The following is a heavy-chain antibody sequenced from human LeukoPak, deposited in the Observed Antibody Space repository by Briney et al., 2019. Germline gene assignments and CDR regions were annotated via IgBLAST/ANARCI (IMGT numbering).Heavy chain of an antibody. Sequence: GGSLRLSCVASGFISNPYWMAWFRQAPGQGLEWVANINQDGSDINYVDSVKGRFTISRDNSKNTLYLQMNSLRAEDTAVYYCAKRTGSSGWYGVFDYWGQGTLVTVSS. CDR3: AKRTGSSGWYGVFDY. V-gene: IGHV3-7*03. CDR1: GFISNPYW. CDR2: INQDGSDI. D-gene: IGHD6-19*01. J-gene: IGHJ4*02.